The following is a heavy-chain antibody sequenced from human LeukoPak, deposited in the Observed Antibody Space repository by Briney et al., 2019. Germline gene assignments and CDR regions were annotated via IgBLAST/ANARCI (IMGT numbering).Heavy chain of an antibody. Sequence: TSETLSLTCSVSGGSISSSSYYWGWIRQPPGKGLEWIGSIYYSGNTYNNPSLKSRVTVSVDTFKNQFSLKLSSVIEADTAVYYCARAYAGYASRFDYWGQGILVTVSS. D-gene: IGHD1-1*01. CDR3: ARAYAGYASRFDY. V-gene: IGHV4-39*07. CDR2: IYYSGNT. J-gene: IGHJ4*02. CDR1: GGSISSSSYY.